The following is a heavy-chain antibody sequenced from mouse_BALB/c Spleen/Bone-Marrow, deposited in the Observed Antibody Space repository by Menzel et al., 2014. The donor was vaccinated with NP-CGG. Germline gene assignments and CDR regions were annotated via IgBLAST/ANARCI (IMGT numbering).Heavy chain of an antibody. V-gene: IGHV5-17*02. J-gene: IGHJ2*01. D-gene: IGHD1-1*02. CDR3: ARARLGGCYFDY. CDR2: ISSGSSTI. CDR1: GFTFSSFG. Sequence: EVQGPPSGGGLVQPGGSRKLSCAASGFTFSSFGMHWVRQAPEKGLEWVAYISSGSSTIYYADTLKGRFTISRDNPKNARFLQRASLRSEDAAMYCCARARLGGCYFDYGGQGTTRAVSS.